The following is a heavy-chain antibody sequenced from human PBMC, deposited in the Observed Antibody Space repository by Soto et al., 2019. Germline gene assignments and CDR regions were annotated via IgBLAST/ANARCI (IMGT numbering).Heavy chain of an antibody. CDR3: ARHPGSSGWYSAPYYYYGMDV. Sequence: PGESLKISCKGSGYSFTSYWIGWVRQMPGKGLEWMGIIYPGDSDTRYSPSFQGQVTISADKSISTAYLQWSSLKASDTAMYYCARHPGSSGWYSAPYYYYGMDVWGQGTTVTFSS. J-gene: IGHJ6*02. V-gene: IGHV5-51*01. CDR1: GYSFTSYW. CDR2: IYPGDSDT. D-gene: IGHD6-19*01.